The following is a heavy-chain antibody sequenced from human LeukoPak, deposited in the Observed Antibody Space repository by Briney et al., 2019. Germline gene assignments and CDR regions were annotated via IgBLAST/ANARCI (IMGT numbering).Heavy chain of an antibody. J-gene: IGHJ5*02. D-gene: IGHD3-9*01. V-gene: IGHV3-23*01. CDR2: INGSGGST. CDR3: AKLHHFDWLLVSNWFDP. Sequence: GGSLRLSCAASGFTFSTYVMSWVRQAPGKGLEGVSTINGSGGSTYYADSVKGRFTISRDNAKNTLYLQMNSLRAEDTALYYCAKLHHFDWLLVSNWFDPWGQGTLVTVSS. CDR1: GFTFSTYV.